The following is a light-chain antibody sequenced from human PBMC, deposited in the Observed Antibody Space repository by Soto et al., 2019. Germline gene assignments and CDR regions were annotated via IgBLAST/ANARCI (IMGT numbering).Light chain of an antibody. J-gene: IGKJ4*01. CDR3: QQYNFWPPLT. CDR2: DAS. CDR1: QSVNSN. V-gene: IGKV3-15*01. Sequence: EIVMTQSPATLSVSPGERATLSCRASQSVNSNLAWYRQKPGQAPRLLISDASTRATGVPARFSGSGSGTDFPLTIISLQSEDSGIYYCQQYNFWPPLTFGGGTKVEIK.